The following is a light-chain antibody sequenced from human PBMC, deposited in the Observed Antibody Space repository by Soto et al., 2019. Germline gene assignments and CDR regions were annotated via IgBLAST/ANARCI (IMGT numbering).Light chain of an antibody. J-gene: IGLJ1*01. CDR1: SSNIGSNY. CDR3: AAWNDNPNGPGYV. CDR2: SDD. V-gene: IGLV1-44*01. Sequence: QSVLTQPPSASGTPGQRVTISCSGSSSNIGSNYVNWYQHLPGTAPKLLIYSDDQRPSGVPDRVSGSKSGTSASLAISGLQSEDEGDYFCAAWNDNPNGPGYVFGTGTKVTVL.